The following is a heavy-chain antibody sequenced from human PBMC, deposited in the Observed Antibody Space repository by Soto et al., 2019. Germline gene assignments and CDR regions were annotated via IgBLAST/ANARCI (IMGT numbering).Heavy chain of an antibody. J-gene: IGHJ3*02. CDR1: GYTFTSYG. D-gene: IGHD2-21*02. CDR3: ARDPAYCGGDCYFSRAFDI. CDR2: ISAYNGNT. Sequence: ASVKVSCKASGYTFTSYGISWVRQAPGQGLEWMGWISAYNGNTNYAQKLQGRVTMTTDTSTSTAYMELRSLRSDDTAVYYCARDPAYCGGDCYFSRAFDIWGQGTMVTVSS. V-gene: IGHV1-18*01.